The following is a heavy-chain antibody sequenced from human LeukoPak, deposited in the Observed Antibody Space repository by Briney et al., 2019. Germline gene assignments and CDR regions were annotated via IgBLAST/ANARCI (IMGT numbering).Heavy chain of an antibody. J-gene: IGHJ4*02. CDR1: GFTFSSYN. V-gene: IGHV3-21*01. D-gene: IGHD4-17*01. Sequence: NTGGSLRLSCAASGFTFSSYNMNWVRQAPGKGLEWVSSISTSSSYIYYADALKGRFTISRDDAKNLLYLDMNSLRAEDTAVYYCARGHTAVTRHFDFWGQGTLVTVSS. CDR3: ARGHTAVTRHFDF. CDR2: ISTSSSYI.